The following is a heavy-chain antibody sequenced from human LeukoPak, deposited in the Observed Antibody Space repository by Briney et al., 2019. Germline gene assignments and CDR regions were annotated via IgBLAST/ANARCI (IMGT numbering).Heavy chain of an antibody. Sequence: ASVKVSCKASGYTFTSYYMHWVRQAPGQGLEWMGIINPSGGSTNYAQKFQGRVTMTRDTSTSTVYMGLSSLRAEDTAVYYCARATRIYSSGWYYSFDYWGQGTLVTVSS. CDR2: INPSGGST. CDR3: ARATRIYSSGWYYSFDY. CDR1: GYTFTSYY. V-gene: IGHV1-46*01. J-gene: IGHJ4*02. D-gene: IGHD6-19*01.